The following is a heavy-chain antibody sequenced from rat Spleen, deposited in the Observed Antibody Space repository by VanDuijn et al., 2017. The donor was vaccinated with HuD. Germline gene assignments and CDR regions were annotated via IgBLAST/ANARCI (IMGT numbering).Heavy chain of an antibody. Sequence: EVQLVESGGGLVQPGSSLKVSCVASGFTFSSSVMHWFRQAPENGIEWLAYINTDSSDTHYAETVKGRFTISRDNAKNTVDMQLSSLRSEDTATYYCTTVTEDIVELFAYWGQGTLVTVSS. CDR3: TTVTEDIVELFAY. CDR2: INTDSSDT. CDR1: GFTFSSSV. V-gene: IGHV5-43*01. J-gene: IGHJ3*01. D-gene: IGHD1-11*01.